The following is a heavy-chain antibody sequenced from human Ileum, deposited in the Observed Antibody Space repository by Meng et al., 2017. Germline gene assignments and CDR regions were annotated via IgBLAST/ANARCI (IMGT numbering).Heavy chain of an antibody. Sequence: VDRGEWGGGLVQPGGSLRLSCAAAGLIFNSQWMTWVRQAPGKGLEWVASIKEDGSETYYVDSVKGRFTISRDNAKQSLYLQMNRLSAEDTAVYYCARGFVGASSGWGQGTLVTVSS. CDR1: GLIFNSQW. CDR2: IKEDGSET. V-gene: IGHV3-7*01. CDR3: ARGFVGASSG. J-gene: IGHJ1*01. D-gene: IGHD1-26*01.